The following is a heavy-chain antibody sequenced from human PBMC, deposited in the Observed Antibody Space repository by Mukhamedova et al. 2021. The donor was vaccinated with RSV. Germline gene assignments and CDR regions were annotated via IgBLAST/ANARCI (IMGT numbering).Heavy chain of an antibody. J-gene: IGHJ4*02. CDR3: ARDAYYYDSSGYSPFDY. V-gene: IGHV4-39*07. Sequence: GKGLEWIGSIYYSGSTYYNPSLKSRVTISVDTSKNQFSLKLSSVTAADTAVYYRARDAYYYDSSGYSPFDYWGQGTLVTVSS. D-gene: IGHD3-22*01. CDR2: IYYSGST.